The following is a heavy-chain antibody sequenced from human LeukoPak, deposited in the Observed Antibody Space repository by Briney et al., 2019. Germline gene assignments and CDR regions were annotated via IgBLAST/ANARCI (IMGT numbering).Heavy chain of an antibody. D-gene: IGHD3-3*01. CDR2: INPNSGGT. J-gene: IGHJ4*02. CDR1: GYTFTGYY. V-gene: IGHV1-2*02. CDR3: ARDYTIFGVVPEYYFAS. Sequence: ASVKVPCKASGYTFTGYYMHWVRQAPGQGLEWMGWINPNSGGTNYAQKFQGRVTMTRDTSISTAYMELSRLRSDDTAVYYCARDYTIFGVVPEYYFASWGQGTLVTVSS.